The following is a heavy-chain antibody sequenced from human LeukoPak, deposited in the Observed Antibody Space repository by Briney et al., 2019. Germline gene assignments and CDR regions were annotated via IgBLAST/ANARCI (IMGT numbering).Heavy chain of an antibody. CDR1: GFTFSNYW. CDR3: ARVYGDYLSY. D-gene: IGHD4-17*01. CDR2: IKQDGSEK. J-gene: IGHJ4*02. V-gene: IGHV3-7*03. Sequence: GGSLRFSCAASGFTFSNYWMSWVRQAPGKGLEWVANIKQDGSEKYNVDSVKGRFTISRDNAKNSLYLQMNSLGAEDTAVYYCARVYGDYLSYWGQGTLVTVSS.